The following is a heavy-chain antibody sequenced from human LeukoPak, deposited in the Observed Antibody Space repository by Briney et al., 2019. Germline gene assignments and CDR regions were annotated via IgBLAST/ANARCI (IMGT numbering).Heavy chain of an antibody. V-gene: IGHV3-9*01. D-gene: IGHD2-8*01. CDR2: ISWNSGSI. CDR1: GFTFDDYA. CDR3: AKDIMASGYYFDY. J-gene: IGHJ4*02. Sequence: SLRLSCAASGFTFDDYAMHWVRQAPGKGLEWVSGISWNSGSIGYADSVKGRFTISRDNAKNSLYLQMNSLRAEDTALYYCAKDIMASGYYFDYWGQGTLVTVSS.